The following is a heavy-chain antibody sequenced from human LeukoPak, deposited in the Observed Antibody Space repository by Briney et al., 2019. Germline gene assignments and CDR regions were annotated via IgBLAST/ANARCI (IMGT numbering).Heavy chain of an antibody. Sequence: GGSLRLSCRASGFIFGDYAMSWFRQAPGKGLEWVGFIRSKAYGGTTEYAASVKGRFTISRDDSKSIAYLQMNSLKTEDTAVYYCTRDYGGIVGAMYYFDYWGQGTLVTVSS. CDR3: TRDYGGIVGAMYYFDY. D-gene: IGHD1-26*01. J-gene: IGHJ4*02. CDR2: IRSKAYGGTT. V-gene: IGHV3-49*03. CDR1: GFIFGDYA.